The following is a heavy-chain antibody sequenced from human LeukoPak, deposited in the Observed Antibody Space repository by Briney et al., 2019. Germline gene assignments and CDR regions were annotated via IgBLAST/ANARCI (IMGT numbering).Heavy chain of an antibody. D-gene: IGHD1-26*01. CDR3: ARDYIVGATNPSYDY. CDR1: GGSISSSSYY. J-gene: IGHJ4*02. Sequence: SETLSLTCTVSGGSISSSSYYWGWIRQPPGKGLEWIGSIYYSGSTYYNPSLKSRVTISVDTSKNQFSLKLSSVTAADTAVYYCARDYIVGATNPSYDYWGQGTLVTVSS. CDR2: IYYSGST. V-gene: IGHV4-39*07.